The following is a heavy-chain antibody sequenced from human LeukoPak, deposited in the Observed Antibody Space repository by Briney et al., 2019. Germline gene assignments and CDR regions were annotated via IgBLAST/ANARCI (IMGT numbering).Heavy chain of an antibody. V-gene: IGHV3-9*01. J-gene: IGHJ4*02. CDR2: ISWNSGSI. CDR3: AKAYGSGSYYKSHPGDY. CDR1: GFTFDDYA. D-gene: IGHD3-10*01. Sequence: GRSLRLSCAASGFTFDDYAMHWVRQAPGKGLEWVSGISWNSGSIGYADSVKGRFTISRDNAKNSLYLQMNSLRAEDTALYYCAKAYGSGSYYKSHPGDYWGQGTLVTVSS.